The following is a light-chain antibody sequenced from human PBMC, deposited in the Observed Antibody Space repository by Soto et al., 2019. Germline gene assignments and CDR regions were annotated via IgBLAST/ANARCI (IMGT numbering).Light chain of an antibody. Sequence: EIVITQSPATLSVPPGXGATLSCRASQGIGNTLAWYQQKPGQTPRLLIYAASIRATGVPARFSGSGSGTDFTLTINSLQSEDFAVYYCQHYVNWPLTFGGGTKVDIK. V-gene: IGKV3-15*01. CDR2: AAS. J-gene: IGKJ4*01. CDR1: QGIGNT. CDR3: QHYVNWPLT.